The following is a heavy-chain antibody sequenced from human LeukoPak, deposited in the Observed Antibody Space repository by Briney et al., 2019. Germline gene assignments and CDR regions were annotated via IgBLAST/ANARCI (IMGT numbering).Heavy chain of an antibody. V-gene: IGHV5-51*01. D-gene: IGHD1-1*01. CDR1: GYSFTSYW. Sequence: HGESLKISCKGSGYSFTSYWVAGVRQMPGKGLEWMGIIYPRDSDTRYSPSFQGQVTISADKSINTAYLQWSGLKASDTAVYYCARHVTTASAARGFDIWGQGTMVTVSS. CDR2: IYPRDSDT. CDR3: ARHVTTASAARGFDI. J-gene: IGHJ3*02.